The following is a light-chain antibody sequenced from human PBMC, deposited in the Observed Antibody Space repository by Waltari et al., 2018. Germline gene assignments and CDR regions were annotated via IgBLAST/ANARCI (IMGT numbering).Light chain of an antibody. CDR1: QSINRA. CDR3: QHYVRLPAT. J-gene: IGKJ1*01. Sequence: IVLTQSPGTLSLSPGERVTLSCRASQSINRALAWYQQKPGQAPRLLIYGASIRATGIPDRVSGSGSGTDFTLTISSLEPEDFAVYCCQHYVRLPATFGQGTKVEIK. CDR2: GAS. V-gene: IGKV3-20*01.